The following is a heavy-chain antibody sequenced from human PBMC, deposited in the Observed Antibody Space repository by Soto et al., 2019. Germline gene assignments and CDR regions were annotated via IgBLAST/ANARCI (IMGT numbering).Heavy chain of an antibody. Sequence: QVQLQESGPGLVKPSETLSLTCTVSGGSISSYYWSWIRQPPGKGLEWIGYIYYSGSTNYNPSLKSRVPISVDPSKNQFSLKLSSVTAADTVVYSCARGAGYYYGMDVWGQGTTVTVSS. J-gene: IGHJ6*02. CDR1: GGSISSYY. CDR2: IYYSGST. CDR3: ARGAGYYYGMDV. V-gene: IGHV4-59*01. D-gene: IGHD3-10*01.